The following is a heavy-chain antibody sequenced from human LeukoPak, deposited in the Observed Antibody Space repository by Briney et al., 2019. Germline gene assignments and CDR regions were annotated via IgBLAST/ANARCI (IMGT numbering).Heavy chain of an antibody. D-gene: IGHD6-13*01. CDR3: ATGYTVSYYFDY. CDR2: FDPEDGET. J-gene: IGHJ4*02. Sequence: GASVKVSCKVSGYTLTELSMHWVRQAPGKGLEWMGGFDPEDGETIYAQKFQGRATMTEDTSTDTAYMELSSLRSEDTAVYYCATGYTVSYYFDYWGQGTLVTVSS. V-gene: IGHV1-24*01. CDR1: GYTLTELS.